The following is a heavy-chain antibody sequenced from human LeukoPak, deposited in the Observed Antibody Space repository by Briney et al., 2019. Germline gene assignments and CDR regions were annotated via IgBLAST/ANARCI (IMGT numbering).Heavy chain of an antibody. V-gene: IGHV4-30-4*01. CDR1: GGSISSGDYY. J-gene: IGHJ5*02. CDR3: ARKTWVFYWFDP. D-gene: IGHD2/OR15-2a*01. Sequence: SQTLSLTCTVSGGSISSGDYYWSWIRQPPGKGLEWIGYIYYSGSTYYNPSLKSRVTISVDTSKNQFSLKLSSVTAADTAVYYCARKTWVFYWFDPWGQGTLVTVSS. CDR2: IYYSGST.